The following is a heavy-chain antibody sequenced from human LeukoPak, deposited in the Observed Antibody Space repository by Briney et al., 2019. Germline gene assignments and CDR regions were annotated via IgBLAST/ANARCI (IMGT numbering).Heavy chain of an antibody. CDR1: GFTFSSYA. V-gene: IGHV3-23*01. Sequence: GGSLRLSCAASGFTFSSYAMSWVRQAPGKGLEWVSAISGSGGSTYYADSVKGRFTISRDNSKNTLYLQMNSLRAEDTAVYYCAKAIGWFGEYYYYMDVWGKGTTVTVS. D-gene: IGHD3-10*01. CDR2: ISGSGGST. J-gene: IGHJ6*03. CDR3: AKAIGWFGEYYYYMDV.